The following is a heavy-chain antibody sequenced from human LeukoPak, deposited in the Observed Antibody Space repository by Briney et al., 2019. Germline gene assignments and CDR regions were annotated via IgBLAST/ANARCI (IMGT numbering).Heavy chain of an antibody. CDR2: ISSSSSYI. D-gene: IGHD3/OR15-3a*01. Sequence: GGSLRLSCAASGFTFSSYAMNWVRQAPGKGLEWVSSISSSSSYIYYADSVKGRFTISRDNAKNSLYLQVNSLRAEDTAVYYCARDLKVPYDLRAFDIWGQGTMVTVSS. J-gene: IGHJ3*02. CDR1: GFTFSSYA. V-gene: IGHV3-21*01. CDR3: ARDLKVPYDLRAFDI.